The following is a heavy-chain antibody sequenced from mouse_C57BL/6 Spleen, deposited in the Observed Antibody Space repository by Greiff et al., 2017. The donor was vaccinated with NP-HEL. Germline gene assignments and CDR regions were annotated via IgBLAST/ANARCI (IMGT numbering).Heavy chain of an antibody. Sequence: EVQLQQSGPVLVKPGASVKMSCKASGYTFTDYYMNWVKQSHGKSLEWIGVINPYNGGTSYNQKFKGKATLTVDKSSSTAYMELNSLTSEDSAVYYCARGDGYDALDFDYWGQGTTLTVSS. CDR3: ARGDGYDALDFDY. CDR1: GYTFTDYY. D-gene: IGHD2-2*01. J-gene: IGHJ2*01. CDR2: INPYNGGT. V-gene: IGHV1-19*01.